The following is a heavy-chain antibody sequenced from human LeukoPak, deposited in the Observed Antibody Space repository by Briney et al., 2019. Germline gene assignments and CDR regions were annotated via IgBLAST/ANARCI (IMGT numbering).Heavy chain of an antibody. CDR1: GFTFDDYA. CDR3: ARGGYSYGFYVGGGDY. D-gene: IGHD5-18*01. V-gene: IGHV3-9*01. J-gene: IGHJ4*02. Sequence: GGSLRLSCAASGFTFDDYAMHWVRQAPGKGLEWVSGISWNSGSIGYADSVKGRFTISRDKAKNSLYLQMNSLRAEDTAVYYCARGGYSYGFYVGGGDYWGQGTLVTVSS. CDR2: ISWNSGSI.